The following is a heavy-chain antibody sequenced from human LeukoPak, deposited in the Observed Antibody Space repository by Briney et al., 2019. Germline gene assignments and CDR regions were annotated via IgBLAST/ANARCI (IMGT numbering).Heavy chain of an antibody. CDR2: INHSGST. D-gene: IGHD1-14*01. CDR1: GGSFSGYY. Sequence: SETLSLTCAVYGGSFSGYYWSWIRQPPGKGLEWIGEINHSGSTNYNPSLKSRVTISVDTSKNQFSLKLSSVTAADTAVYYCARVSGFIPNVWGQGTTVTVSS. CDR3: ARVSGFIPNV. J-gene: IGHJ6*02. V-gene: IGHV4-34*01.